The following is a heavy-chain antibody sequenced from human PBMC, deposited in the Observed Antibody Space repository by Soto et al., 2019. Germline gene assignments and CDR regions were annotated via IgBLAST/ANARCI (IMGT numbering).Heavy chain of an antibody. Sequence: QVHLVQSGAEVKRAGASVTVSCKASGYTFSDYYIHWVRQAPGQGLQWMGCINPKSGDRRYAQMFRGWVFMTRDTPISTAYMEVSGLKSADTAVYFCARGAEVGIELAAFDQWGQGTLVTGSA. CDR1: GYTFSDYY. V-gene: IGHV1-2*04. CDR3: ARGAEVGIELAAFDQ. D-gene: IGHD2-8*02. CDR2: INPKSGDR. J-gene: IGHJ4*02.